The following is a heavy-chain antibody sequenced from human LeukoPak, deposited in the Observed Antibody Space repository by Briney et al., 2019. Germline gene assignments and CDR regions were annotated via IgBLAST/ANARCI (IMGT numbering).Heavy chain of an antibody. D-gene: IGHD2-2*01. Sequence: GGSLRLSCAASGFTFSSYGMHWVRQASGKGLEWVAVIWYDGSNKYYADSVKGRFTISRDNSKNTLYLQMNSLRAEDTAVYYCAKDIVVVPAALDYWGQGTLVTVSS. CDR1: GFTFSSYG. CDR2: IWYDGSNK. J-gene: IGHJ4*02. V-gene: IGHV3-33*06. CDR3: AKDIVVVPAALDY.